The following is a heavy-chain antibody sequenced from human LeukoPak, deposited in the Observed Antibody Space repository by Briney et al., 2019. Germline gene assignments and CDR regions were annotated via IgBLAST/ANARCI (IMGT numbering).Heavy chain of an antibody. J-gene: IGHJ6*02. CDR3: ARDRSSSWYYLYYYYYYGMDV. CDR2: ISAYNGNT. D-gene: IGHD6-13*01. CDR1: GYTFTSYG. Sequence: GASVKVSCKASGYTFTSYGISWVRQAPGQGLEWMGWISAYNGNTNYAQKLQGRVTMTTDTSTSTAYMELRGLRSDDTAVYYCARDRSSSWYYLYYYYYYGMDVWGQGTTVTVSS. V-gene: IGHV1-18*01.